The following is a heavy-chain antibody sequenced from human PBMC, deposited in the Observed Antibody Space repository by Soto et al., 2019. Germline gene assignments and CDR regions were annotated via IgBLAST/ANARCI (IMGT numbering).Heavy chain of an antibody. J-gene: IGHJ5*02. V-gene: IGHV4-4*07. CDR3: VRDGTKTLRDWFDP. CDR1: GASISGYY. Sequence: SETVSLTCTVSGASISGYYWSWIRKSAGKGLEWIGRIYATGTTDYNPSLKSRVMMSVDTSKKQFSLKLRSVTAADTAVYYCVRDGTKTLRDWFDPWGQGISVTVSS. D-gene: IGHD1-1*01. CDR2: IYATGTT.